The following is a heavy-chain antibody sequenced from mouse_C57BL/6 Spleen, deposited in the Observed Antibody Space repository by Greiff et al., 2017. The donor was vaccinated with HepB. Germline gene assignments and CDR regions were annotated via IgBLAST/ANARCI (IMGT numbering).Heavy chain of an antibody. CDR2: IWWGDDK. CDR1: GFSLSTFGMG. J-gene: IGHJ4*01. Sequence: QVTLKVSGPGILQPSQSLSLTCSFSGFSLSTFGMGVGWIRQASGNGLEWLAHIWWGDDKYYNPDLKSRLTISKDTSKNQVFLKSANVDTADTAKYCGARKGEGSAMDYWGQGTSVTVSA. V-gene: IGHV8-8*01. CDR3: ARKGEGSAMDY.